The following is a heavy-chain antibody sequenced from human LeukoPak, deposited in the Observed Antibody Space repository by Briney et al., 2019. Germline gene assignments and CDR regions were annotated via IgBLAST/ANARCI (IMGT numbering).Heavy chain of an antibody. CDR2: IKQDGSEK. CDR3: ARAKSLFDS. J-gene: IGHJ4*02. V-gene: IGHV3-7*03. Sequence: PGGSLRLSCAASGFTFGSYWMSWVRQAPGKGLEWVANIKQDGSEKYYVDSVKGRSTISRDNAKNSLYLQMNSLRAEDTAVYYCARAKSLFDSWGQGTLVTVSS. D-gene: IGHD3-10*01. CDR1: GFTFGSYW.